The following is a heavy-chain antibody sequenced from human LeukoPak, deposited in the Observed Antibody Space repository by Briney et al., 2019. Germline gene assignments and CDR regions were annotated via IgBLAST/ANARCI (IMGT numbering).Heavy chain of an antibody. Sequence: GGSLRLSCAASGFTFSSYAMSWVRQAPGKGLEWVSGISGSGDNTYYADSVKGRFTISRDNSKNTLYVQVNSLGTEDTAAYSCAKGSYYDSSGSFYFDYWGQGTLVTVS. CDR3: AKGSYYDSSGSFYFDY. V-gene: IGHV3-23*01. J-gene: IGHJ4*02. CDR1: GFTFSSYA. D-gene: IGHD3-22*01. CDR2: ISGSGDNT.